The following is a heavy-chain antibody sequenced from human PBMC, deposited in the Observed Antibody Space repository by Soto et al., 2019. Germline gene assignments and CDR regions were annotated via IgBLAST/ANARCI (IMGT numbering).Heavy chain of an antibody. J-gene: IGHJ4*02. D-gene: IGHD5-12*01. CDR1: GFSFNNYE. CDR3: AREGGYRGHGPLGY. V-gene: IGHV3-13*01. Sequence: GGSLGLSCAASGFSFNNYEMLWVSQEPGKGLEWVSTFGSAGDIYYSDSVKGRFTISRDNARNSLHLQMNSLRVDDTAMYYCAREGGYRGHGPLGYWGQGTLVTVSS. CDR2: FGSAGDI.